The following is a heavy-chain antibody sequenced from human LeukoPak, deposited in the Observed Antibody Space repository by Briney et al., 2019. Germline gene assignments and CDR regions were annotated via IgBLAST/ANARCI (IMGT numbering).Heavy chain of an antibody. CDR3: ARGALTTVVTTYNWFDP. D-gene: IGHD4-23*01. CDR2: IYYSGST. CDR1: GGSISSSSYY. Sequence: SETLSLTCTVSGGSISSSSYYWGWIRQPPGKGLEWIGSIYYSGSTYYNPSLKSRVTISVDTSKNQFSLKLSSVTAADTAVYYCARGALTTVVTTYNWFDPWGQGTLVTVSS. V-gene: IGHV4-39*07. J-gene: IGHJ5*02.